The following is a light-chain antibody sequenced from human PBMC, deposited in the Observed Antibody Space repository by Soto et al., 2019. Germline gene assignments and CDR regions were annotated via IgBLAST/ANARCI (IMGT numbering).Light chain of an antibody. CDR1: QSVSSSY. Sequence: EIVLTQSPGTLSLSPGERATLSCRASQSVSSSYLAWYQQKPGQAPRLLIYGASNRATGIPARFSGSGSGTDFTLTISSLQSEDFAVYYCQQYRSWPRTFGQGTKVDIK. V-gene: IGKV3-20*01. CDR2: GAS. J-gene: IGKJ1*01. CDR3: QQYRSWPRT.